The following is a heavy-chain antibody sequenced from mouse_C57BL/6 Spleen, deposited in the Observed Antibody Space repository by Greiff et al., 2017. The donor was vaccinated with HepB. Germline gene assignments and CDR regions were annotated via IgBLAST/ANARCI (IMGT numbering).Heavy chain of an antibody. D-gene: IGHD5-2*01. V-gene: IGHV14-3*02. CDR1: GYNIKDIY. J-gene: IGHJ2*01. Sequence: EVQLQQSGAELVKPAASLKLSCTASGYNIKDIYIHWVKQRPEKGLERIRRTDHANGNTKYDPKFQGKATITADTSSNTAYLQLSSLTSEDTAVYYCRISTMNAWGQGTTLTVSS. CDR2: TDHANGNT. CDR3: RISTMNA.